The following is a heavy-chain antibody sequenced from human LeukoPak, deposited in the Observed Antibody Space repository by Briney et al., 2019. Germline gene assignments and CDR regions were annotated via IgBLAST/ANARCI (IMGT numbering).Heavy chain of an antibody. CDR3: ATDPQGTTLAAAGTGY. V-gene: IGHV1-69*05. CDR1: GGTFSSYA. Sequence: ASVKVSCKASGGTFSSYAISWVRQAPGQGLEWMGGIIPIFGTANYAQKFQGRVTITTDESTSTAYMELSSLRSEDTAVYYCATDPQGTTLAAAGTGYWGQGTLVTVSS. D-gene: IGHD6-13*01. CDR2: IIPIFGTA. J-gene: IGHJ4*02.